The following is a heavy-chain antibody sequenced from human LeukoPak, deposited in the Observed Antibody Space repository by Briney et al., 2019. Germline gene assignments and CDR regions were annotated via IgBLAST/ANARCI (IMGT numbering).Heavy chain of an antibody. D-gene: IGHD6-19*01. CDR3: ARRSGIAVAGAFDY. Sequence: GGSLRLSCAASGFTVSSNYMSWVRQAPGKGLEWVSVIYSGGSTYYADSVKGRFTISIDSSKNTLYLQMNSLRAEDTAVYYCARRSGIAVAGAFDYWGQGTLVTVSS. CDR1: GFTVSSNY. J-gene: IGHJ4*02. V-gene: IGHV3-53*01. CDR2: IYSGGST.